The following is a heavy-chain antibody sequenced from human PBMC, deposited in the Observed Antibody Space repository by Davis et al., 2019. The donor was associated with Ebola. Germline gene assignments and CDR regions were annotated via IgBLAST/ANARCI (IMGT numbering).Heavy chain of an antibody. CDR2: ISSRGGTI. V-gene: IGHV3-48*04. Sequence: PGGSLRLSCAASGFTFNRYWIHWVRQAPGKGLDWVSYISSRGGTIYYADSVKGRFTISRDNAKNSLYLQMNSLRAEDTAVYHCARAITGLSPDCWGQGTLVTVSS. J-gene: IGHJ4*02. CDR3: ARAITGLSPDC. D-gene: IGHD3-16*01. CDR1: GFTFNRYW.